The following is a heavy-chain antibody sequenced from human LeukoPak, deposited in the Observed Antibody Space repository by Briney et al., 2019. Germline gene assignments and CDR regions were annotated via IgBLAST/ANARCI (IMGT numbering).Heavy chain of an antibody. CDR2: IYYSGST. CDR1: GGSISSSSYY. J-gene: IGHJ4*02. Sequence: PSETLSLTCTVSGGSISSSSYYWGWIRQPPGKGLEWIGSIYYSGSTYYNPSLKSRVTISVDTSKNQFSLKLSSVTAADTAVYYCARDSGSLARGIVAFDYWGQGTLVTVSS. D-gene: IGHD2/OR15-2a*01. V-gene: IGHV4-39*07. CDR3: ARDSGSLARGIVAFDY.